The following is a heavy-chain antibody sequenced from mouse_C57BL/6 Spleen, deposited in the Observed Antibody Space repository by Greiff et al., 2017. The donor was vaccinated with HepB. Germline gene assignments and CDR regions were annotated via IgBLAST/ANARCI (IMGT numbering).Heavy chain of an antibody. Sequence: QVQLQQSGAELVKPGASVKLSCKASGYTFTSYWMHWVKQRPGQGLEWIGMIHPNSGSTNYNEKFKSKATLTVDKSSSTAYMQLSSLTSEDSAVYYCARSGGSSGSWFAYWGQGTLVTVSA. CDR1: GYTFTSYW. J-gene: IGHJ3*01. CDR3: ARSGGSSGSWFAY. CDR2: IHPNSGST. V-gene: IGHV1-64*01. D-gene: IGHD3-2*02.